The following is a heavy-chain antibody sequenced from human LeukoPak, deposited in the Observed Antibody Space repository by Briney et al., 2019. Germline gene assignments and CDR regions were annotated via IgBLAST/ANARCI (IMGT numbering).Heavy chain of an antibody. CDR3: ARGASRLNWMDP. V-gene: IGHV4-61*02. Sequence: SETLSLTCTVSGGSISSGDCYWSWIRQPAGKGLEWIGRIFTSGSTNYNPSLKSRVTISLDTSKNQFSLKLSSVTAADTAVYYCARGASRLNWMDPWGQGTLVTVSS. J-gene: IGHJ5*02. CDR1: GGSISSGDCY. CDR2: IFTSGST.